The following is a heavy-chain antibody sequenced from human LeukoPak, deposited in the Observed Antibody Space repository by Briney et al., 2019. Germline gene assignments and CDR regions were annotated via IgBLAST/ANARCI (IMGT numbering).Heavy chain of an antibody. D-gene: IGHD6-6*01. Sequence: ASVKVSCKASGYTFTSYGISWVRQAPGQGLEWMGWISAYNGNTNYAQKLQGRVTMTTDTSTSTAYMELRSLRSDDTAVYYCARDRRYSSSSTRFDPWGQGTLATVSS. V-gene: IGHV1-18*01. J-gene: IGHJ5*02. CDR3: ARDRRYSSSSTRFDP. CDR2: ISAYNGNT. CDR1: GYTFTSYG.